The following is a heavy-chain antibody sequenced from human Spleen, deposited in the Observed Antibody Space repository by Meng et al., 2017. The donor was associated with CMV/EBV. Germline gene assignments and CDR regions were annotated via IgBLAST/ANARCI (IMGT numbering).Heavy chain of an antibody. CDR3: AKAGVRYYYYYGMDV. Sequence: GGSLRLSCAASGFTFSSYAMSWVRQAPGKGLEWVSAISGSGGSTYYADSVKGRFTISRDNSKNTLYLQMNSLRAEYTAVYYCAKAGVRYYYYYGMDVWGQGTTVTVSS. CDR1: GFTFSSYA. J-gene: IGHJ6*02. CDR2: ISGSGGST. D-gene: IGHD3-10*01. V-gene: IGHV3-23*01.